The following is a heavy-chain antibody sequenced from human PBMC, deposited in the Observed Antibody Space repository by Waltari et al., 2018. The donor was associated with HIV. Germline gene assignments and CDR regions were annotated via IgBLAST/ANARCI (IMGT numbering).Heavy chain of an antibody. V-gene: IGHV3-64D*06. Sequence: EVQLVESGGGLVQPGGSLGPSCSASGFTFSSSPMPWVRRAPGKGLEYVSAISNNGHSTYYADSVKGRFTISRDNSKNTLNLQMSSLRAEDTAVYYCVKEGGYCSGGRCYYYGMDVWGQGTTVTVSS. CDR1: GFTFSSSP. J-gene: IGHJ6*02. CDR3: VKEGGYCSGGRCYYYGMDV. CDR2: ISNNGHST. D-gene: IGHD2-15*01.